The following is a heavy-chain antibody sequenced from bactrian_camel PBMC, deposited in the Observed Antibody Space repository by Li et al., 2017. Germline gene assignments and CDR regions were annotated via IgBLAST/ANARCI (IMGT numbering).Heavy chain of an antibody. V-gene: IGHV3S53*01. Sequence: HVQLVESGGGSVQTGGSLRLSCAASGSTNCPFGVSWYRQAPGKEREGVATIDRPGSASYLDSVKGRFTISKDDAKYTLYLQMNNLEPEDTATYYCAAAISDLPVDVVATLGHWSFSYWGPGTQVTVS. CDR2: IDRPGSA. D-gene: IGHD1*01. J-gene: IGHJ4*01. CDR3: AAAISDLPVDVVATLGHWSFSY. CDR1: GSTNCPFG.